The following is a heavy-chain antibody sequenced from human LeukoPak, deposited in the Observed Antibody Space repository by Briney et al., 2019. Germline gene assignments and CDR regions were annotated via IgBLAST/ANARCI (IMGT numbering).Heavy chain of an antibody. V-gene: IGHV4-39*01. CDR2: IYYSGST. CDR1: GDSISSTNYY. Sequence: SETLSLTCTVSGDSISSTNYYWGWIRQPPGKGLEWIGSIYYSGSTYYNPSLESRVTISVDTSKNQFSLKLSSVTAADTAVYYCAKAEKYSGRVFDCWGQGTLVTVSS. D-gene: IGHD1-26*01. J-gene: IGHJ4*02. CDR3: AKAEKYSGRVFDC.